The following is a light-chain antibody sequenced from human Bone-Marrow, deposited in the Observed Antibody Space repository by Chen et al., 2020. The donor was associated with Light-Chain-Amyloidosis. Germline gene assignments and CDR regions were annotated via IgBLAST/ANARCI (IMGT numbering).Light chain of an antibody. Sequence: NFMLTQPHSGSESPGKSVIISCTRSSGSIATNYVQWYQQRPGSSPTTVIYEDDQRPSGVPDRFSGSSARSSNSASLTISGLKTEDEADYYCQSYQGSSQGVFGGGTKLTVL. V-gene: IGLV6-57*01. CDR2: EDD. CDR3: QSYQGSSQGV. J-gene: IGLJ3*02. CDR1: SGSIATNY.